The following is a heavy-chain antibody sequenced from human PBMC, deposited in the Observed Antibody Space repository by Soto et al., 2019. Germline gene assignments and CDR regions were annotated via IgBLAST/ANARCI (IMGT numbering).Heavy chain of an antibody. J-gene: IGHJ4*02. Sequence: ASVKVSCKACGYIFTRYAMHWVRQAPGQRLEWMGWINGGIGNTKYSQKFQGRVTITSDTSTSTVYIDLSSLRSEDTAVYYCVRSYYDSNGFSLYQFDYWGQGTRVTVSS. D-gene: IGHD3-22*01. CDR2: INGGIGNT. CDR1: GYIFTRYA. CDR3: VRSYYDSNGFSLYQFDY. V-gene: IGHV1-3*01.